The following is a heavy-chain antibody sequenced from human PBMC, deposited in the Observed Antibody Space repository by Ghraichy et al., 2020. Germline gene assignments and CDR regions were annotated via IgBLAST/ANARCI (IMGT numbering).Heavy chain of an antibody. CDR2: IYNSGST. CDR3: DRGDNRHHVGWFDP. Sequence: SETLSLTCALSGGLISSGGYSWNLIRQPPGKGLEWIGSIYNSGSTYNNPSLKSRVTISVDRTKNQFSLNLSILTAADTAVYYCDRGDNRHHVGWFDPWGQGTRVTVSS. D-gene: IGHD1-14*01. V-gene: IGHV4-30-2*01. J-gene: IGHJ5*02. CDR1: GGLISSGGYS.